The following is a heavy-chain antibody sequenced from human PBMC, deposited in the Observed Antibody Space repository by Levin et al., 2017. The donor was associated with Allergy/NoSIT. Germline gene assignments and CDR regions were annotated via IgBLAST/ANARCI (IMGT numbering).Heavy chain of an antibody. V-gene: IGHV3-72*01. CDR3: AREGYYYDSSGPFDY. Sequence: GGSLRLSCAASGFTFSDHYMDWVRQAPGKGLEWVGRTRNKANSYTTEYAASVKGRFTISRDDSKNSLYLQMNSLKTEDTAVYYCAREGYYYDSSGPFDYWGQGTLVTVSS. J-gene: IGHJ4*02. CDR2: TRNKANSYTT. CDR1: GFTFSDHY. D-gene: IGHD3-22*01.